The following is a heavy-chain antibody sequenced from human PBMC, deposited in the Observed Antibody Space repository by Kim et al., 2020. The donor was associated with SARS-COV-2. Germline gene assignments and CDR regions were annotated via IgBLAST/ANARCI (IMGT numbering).Heavy chain of an antibody. J-gene: IGHJ3*01. Sequence: GGSLRLSCTASGFPFSVYWMSWVRQGPGKGLEWVANIKLDGSEEYYANSVRGRFTHSRDNAKNSLFLQIINLRAEDTAVYYCARLGTSPGPPLGAWGQGTMVTVYS. CDR3: ARLGTSPGPPLGA. CDR1: GFPFSVYW. CDR2: IKLDGSEE. D-gene: IGHD7-27*01. V-gene: IGHV3-7*01.